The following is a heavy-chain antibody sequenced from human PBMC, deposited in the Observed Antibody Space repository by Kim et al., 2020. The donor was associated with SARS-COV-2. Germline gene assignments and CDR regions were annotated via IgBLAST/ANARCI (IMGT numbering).Heavy chain of an antibody. CDR3: ARHGPDSSGSYFQY. Sequence: SETLSLTCTVSGGSISSYYWSWIRQPPGKGLEWIGYIYYSGSTNHNPSLTSRVTLSVDTSKNQFSLKLSSVTAADTAVYYCARHGPDSSGSYFQYWCQGT. CDR2: IYYSGST. V-gene: IGHV4-59*08. CDR1: GGSISSYY. J-gene: IGHJ4*02. D-gene: IGHD6-19*01.